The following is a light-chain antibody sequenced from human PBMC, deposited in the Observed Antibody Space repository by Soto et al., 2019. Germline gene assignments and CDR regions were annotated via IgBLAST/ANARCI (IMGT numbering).Light chain of an antibody. CDR2: LNSDGSH. V-gene: IGLV4-69*01. CDR3: QTWSTGIRV. J-gene: IGLJ3*02. CDR1: SGHSSYA. Sequence: QSVLTQSPSASASLGASVKLTCTLSSGHSSYAIAGHQQQPEKGPRYLMKLNSDGSHSKGDGIPARFSGSSSGTERYLTISSLQSEDEADYYCQTWSTGIRVFGGGTQLTVL.